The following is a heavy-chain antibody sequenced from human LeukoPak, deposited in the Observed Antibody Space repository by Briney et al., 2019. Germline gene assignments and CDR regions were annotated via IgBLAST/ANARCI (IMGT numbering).Heavy chain of an antibody. CDR2: ISAYNGNT. D-gene: IGHD3-10*01. CDR1: GYTFTSYG. CDR3: ARGGEGYYGSGSYSFDP. V-gene: IGHV1-18*01. J-gene: IGHJ5*02. Sequence: ASVTVSCKASGYTFTSYGISWVRQAPGQGLEWMGWISAYNGNTNYAQKLQGRVTMTTDTSTSTAYMELRSLRSDDTAVYYCARGGEGYYGSGSYSFDPWGQGTLVTVSP.